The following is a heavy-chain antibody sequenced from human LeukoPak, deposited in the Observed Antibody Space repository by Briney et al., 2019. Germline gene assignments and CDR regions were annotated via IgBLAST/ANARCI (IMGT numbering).Heavy chain of an antibody. V-gene: IGHV4-39*01. Sequence: SETLSLTCTVSGGSISSSSYYWGWIRQPPGKGLEWIGSIYYSGSTYYNPSLKSRVTISVDTSKNQFSLKLSSVTAADTAVYSWATQGVAALGWFDPWGKGPWSPSPQ. CDR3: ATQGVAALGWFDP. D-gene: IGHD2-15*01. CDR1: GGSISSSSYY. CDR2: IYYSGST. J-gene: IGHJ5*02.